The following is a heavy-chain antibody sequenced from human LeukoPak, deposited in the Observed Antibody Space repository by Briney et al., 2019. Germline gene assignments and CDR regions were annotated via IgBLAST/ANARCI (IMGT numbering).Heavy chain of an antibody. CDR1: GFTFSSYA. J-gene: IGHJ6*04. Sequence: PGGSLRLSCAASGFTFSSYAMSWVRQAPGKGLEWISYISSSGSTIYYADSVKGRFTISRDNAKNSLYLQMNSLRAEDTAVYYCAELGITMIGGVWGKGTTVTISS. CDR3: AELGITMIGGV. CDR2: ISSSGSTI. D-gene: IGHD3-10*02. V-gene: IGHV3-48*03.